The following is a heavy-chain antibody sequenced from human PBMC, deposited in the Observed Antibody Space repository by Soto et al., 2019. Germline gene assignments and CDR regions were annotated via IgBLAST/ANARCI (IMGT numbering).Heavy chain of an antibody. CDR1: GYTFTSYG. V-gene: IGHV1-18*01. D-gene: IGHD5-18*01. CDR3: ATAERGYSYGYDYYYGMDV. J-gene: IGHJ6*02. CDR2: ISAYNGNT. Sequence: ASVKVSCKASGYTFTSYGISWVRQAPGQGLEWMGWISAYNGNTNYAQKLQGRVTMTTDTSTSTAYMELRSLRSDDTAVYYCATAERGYSYGYDYYYGMDVWGQGNTVTVSS.